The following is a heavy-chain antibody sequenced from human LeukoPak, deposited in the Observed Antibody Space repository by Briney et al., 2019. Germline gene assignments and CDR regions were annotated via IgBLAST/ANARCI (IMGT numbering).Heavy chain of an antibody. Sequence: PSETLSLTCAVYGGSFSGYYWSWIRQPPGKGLEWIGEINHSGSTNYNPSLKSRVTISVDTSKNQFSLKLSSVTAADTAVYYCARLCSGYYYYYYYYGMDVWGQGTTVTVSS. CDR3: ARLCSGYYYYYYYYGMDV. CDR1: GGSFSGYY. J-gene: IGHJ6*02. D-gene: IGHD3-22*01. V-gene: IGHV4-34*01. CDR2: INHSGST.